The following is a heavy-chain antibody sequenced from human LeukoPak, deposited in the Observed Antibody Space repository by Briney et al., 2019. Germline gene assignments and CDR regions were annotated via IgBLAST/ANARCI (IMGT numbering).Heavy chain of an antibody. D-gene: IGHD5-12*01. J-gene: IGHJ5*02. CDR3: ARGHPHPTYGGYDWFDP. CDR1: GYTFTSYY. CDR2: INPSGGST. V-gene: IGHV1-46*01. Sequence: ASVKVSCKASGYTFTSYYMHWVRQAPGQGLEWMGIINPSGGSTSYAQKFQGRVTMTRDTSTSTAYMELRSLRSDDTAVYYCARGHPHPTYGGYDWFDPWGQGTLVTVSS.